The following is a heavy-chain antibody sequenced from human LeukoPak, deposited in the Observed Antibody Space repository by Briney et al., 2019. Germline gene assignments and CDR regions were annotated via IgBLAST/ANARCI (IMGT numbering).Heavy chain of an antibody. V-gene: IGHV1-69*04. J-gene: IGHJ4*02. Sequence: GASVKVSCKASGYTFTSYGISWVRQAPGQGLEWMGRIIPILGIANYAQKFQGRVTITADKSTSTAYMELSSLRSEDTAVYYCARTRLRVDGNFDYWGQGTLVTVSS. CDR2: IIPILGIA. CDR3: ARTRLRVDGNFDY. D-gene: IGHD1-26*01. CDR1: GYTFTSYG.